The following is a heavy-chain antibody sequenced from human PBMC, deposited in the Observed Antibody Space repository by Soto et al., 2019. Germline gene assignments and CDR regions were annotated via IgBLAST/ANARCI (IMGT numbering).Heavy chain of an antibody. Sequence: GGSLRLSCAASGFTFSSHGMHWVRQAPGKGLEWVAVIWYDGSNKYYADSVKGRFTISRDNSKNTLYLQMNSLRAEDTAVYYCARDLYDSSGYYYVWWVFDYWGQGTLVTVS. CDR3: ARDLYDSSGYYYVWWVFDY. CDR2: IWYDGSNK. D-gene: IGHD3-22*01. J-gene: IGHJ4*02. V-gene: IGHV3-33*01. CDR1: GFTFSSHG.